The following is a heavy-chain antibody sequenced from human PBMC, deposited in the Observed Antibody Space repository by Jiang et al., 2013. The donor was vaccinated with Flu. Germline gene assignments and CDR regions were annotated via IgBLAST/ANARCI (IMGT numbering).Heavy chain of an antibody. CDR2: ISAYNGNT. J-gene: IGHJ3*02. D-gene: IGHD2-2*01. CDR3: ARVLDCSSTSCYLTAFDI. Sequence: TSYGISWVRQAPGQGLEWMGWISAYNGNTNYAQKLQGRVTMTTDTSTSTAYMELRSLRSDDTAVYYCARVLDCSSTSCYLTAFDIWGQGAMVTVSS. V-gene: IGHV1-18*04. CDR1: TSYG.